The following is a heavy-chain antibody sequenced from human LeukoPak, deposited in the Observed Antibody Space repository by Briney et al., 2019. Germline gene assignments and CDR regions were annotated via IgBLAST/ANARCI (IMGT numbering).Heavy chain of an antibody. V-gene: IGHV1-3*03. CDR3: ARGVGYYGSGSYHYYFDY. D-gene: IGHD3-10*01. CDR1: GYTFTNYP. J-gene: IGHJ4*02. Sequence: ASVKVSCKASGYTFTNYPIHWVRQAPGQRLEWMGWINAGNGNTKYSQEFQGRVTITRDTSASTAYMELSSLRSEDMAVYYCARGVGYYGSGSYHYYFDYWGQGTLVTVSS. CDR2: INAGNGNT.